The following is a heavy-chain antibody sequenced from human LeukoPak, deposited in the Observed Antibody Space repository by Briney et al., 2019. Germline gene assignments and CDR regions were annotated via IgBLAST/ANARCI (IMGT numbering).Heavy chain of an antibody. V-gene: IGHV3-30*03. D-gene: IGHD3-10*01. Sequence: GGSLRLSCAASGFTFSDHYLDWVRQAPGKGLEWVAVISYDGSNKYYADSVKGRFTISRDNSKNTLYLQMNSLRAEDTAVYYCARGLLWSPTDYWGQGTLVTVSS. J-gene: IGHJ4*02. CDR1: GFTFSDHY. CDR2: ISYDGSNK. CDR3: ARGLLWSPTDY.